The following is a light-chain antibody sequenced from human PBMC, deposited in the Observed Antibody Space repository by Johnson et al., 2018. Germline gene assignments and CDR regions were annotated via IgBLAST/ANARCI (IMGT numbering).Light chain of an antibody. Sequence: QSVLTQPPSVSAAPGQKVTISCSGSSCNIGNNYVSWYQQLPGTAPKLLIYENNKRPSGIPDRFSGSKSGTSATLGITGLQTGDEADYYCGTWDSSLSAGKVLGTGTKVTAL. CDR2: ENN. V-gene: IGLV1-51*02. CDR3: GTWDSSLSAGKV. CDR1: SCNIGNNY. J-gene: IGLJ1*01.